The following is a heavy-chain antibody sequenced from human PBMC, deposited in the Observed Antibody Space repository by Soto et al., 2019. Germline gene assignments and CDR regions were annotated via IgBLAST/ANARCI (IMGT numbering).Heavy chain of an antibody. CDR1: GGSISSGGYY. V-gene: IGHV4-31*03. CDR3: ARGSFSSSSSWFDP. D-gene: IGHD6-6*01. CDR2: IYYSGRT. J-gene: IGHJ5*02. Sequence: SETLSLTCTVSGGSISSGGYYWSWIRQHPGKGLEWIGYIYYSGRTYYNPSLHSRVSIAVDTTENQFSLKLTSVTAADTSVYYCARGSFSSSSSWFDPWGRGTLVTSPQ.